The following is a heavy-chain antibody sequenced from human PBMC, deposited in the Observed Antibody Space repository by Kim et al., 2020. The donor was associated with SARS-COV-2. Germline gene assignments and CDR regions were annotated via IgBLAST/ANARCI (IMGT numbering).Heavy chain of an antibody. CDR2: IVVGSGNT. J-gene: IGHJ6*02. CDR1: GFTFTSSA. Sequence: SVKVSCKASGFTFTSSAMQWVRQARGQRLEWIGWIVVGSGNTNYAQKFQERVTITRDMSTSTAYMELSSLRSEDTAVYYCAAGVVVAGKAYGMDVWGQGTTVTVSS. V-gene: IGHV1-58*02. CDR3: AAGVVVAGKAYGMDV. D-gene: IGHD6-19*01.